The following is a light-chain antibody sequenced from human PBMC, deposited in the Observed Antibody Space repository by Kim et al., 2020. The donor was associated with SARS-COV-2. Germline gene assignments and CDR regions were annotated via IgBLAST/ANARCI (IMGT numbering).Light chain of an antibody. CDR2: GAS. V-gene: IGKV3-15*01. Sequence: ETVMTQSPATLSVSPGERATLSCRASQSVSSNLAWYQQKPGQAPRLLNYGASTRATGIPARFSGSGSGTEFTLTISSLQSEDFAVYYCQQYNNWPPYTFGQGTKLEIK. CDR1: QSVSSN. J-gene: IGKJ2*01. CDR3: QQYNNWPPYT.